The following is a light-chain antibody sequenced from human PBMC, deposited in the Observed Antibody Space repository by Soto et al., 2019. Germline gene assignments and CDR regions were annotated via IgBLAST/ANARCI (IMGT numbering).Light chain of an antibody. V-gene: IGKV3-20*01. Sequence: EIVLTQSPGTLSLSPGERVTLSCRASQSVSSSYLAWYQQKPGQAPRLLIYGASSRATGIPDRFSGSGSGTDFTLTISRLEPEDFAVYYCQQYGSSITLGQGTRLEIK. CDR1: QSVSSSY. CDR3: QQYGSSIT. CDR2: GAS. J-gene: IGKJ5*01.